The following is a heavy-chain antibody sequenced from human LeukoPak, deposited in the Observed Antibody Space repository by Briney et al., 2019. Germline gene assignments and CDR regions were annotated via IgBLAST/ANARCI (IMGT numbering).Heavy chain of an antibody. CDR2: ISAYNGNT. CDR3: ARVSHYYGSEIEY. Sequence: ASVKVSCKASGYTFTSYGITWVRPAPGQGLEWMGWISAYNGNTNYAQRVQGRVTMTPDPSTSTAYMELRSRRSADTAVYYCARVSHYYGSEIEYWGQGTLVTVSS. CDR1: GYTFTSYG. J-gene: IGHJ4*02. D-gene: IGHD3-10*01. V-gene: IGHV1-18*01.